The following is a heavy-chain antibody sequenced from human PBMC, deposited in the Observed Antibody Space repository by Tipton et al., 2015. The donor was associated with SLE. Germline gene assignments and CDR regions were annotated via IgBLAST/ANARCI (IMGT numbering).Heavy chain of an antibody. CDR2: INPSGNNR. Sequence: QLMQSGAEVKKPGASVTISCKASGYTFISSYIHWVRQVPGQGFEWIGIINPSGNNRNYAQKFQGRVAMTRDTSTNTIYMEVNSLRSEDTAVYYCAGLPLKQHLGWFDPWGQGILVTVSS. J-gene: IGHJ5*02. D-gene: IGHD6-13*01. CDR1: GYTFISSY. V-gene: IGHV1-46*01. CDR3: AGLPLKQHLGWFDP.